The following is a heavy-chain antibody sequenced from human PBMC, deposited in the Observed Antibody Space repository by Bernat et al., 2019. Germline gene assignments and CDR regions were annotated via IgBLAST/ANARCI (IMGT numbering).Heavy chain of an antibody. D-gene: IGHD2-15*01. J-gene: IGHJ4*01. CDR3: GGMRQVEKNNYLDY. V-gene: IGHV3-33*03. CDR1: GFTFSYHG. CDR2: IWFDGSKI. Sequence: QVHLVESGGGVVQPGSSLRLSCAASGFTFSYHGMHCVRQVPGKGLEWVALIWFDGSKIYYSDSVKGRFTISRDNSKNTLYLQMSSLRAEDTAVYYCGGMRQVEKNNYLDYWGQGTLVTVAS.